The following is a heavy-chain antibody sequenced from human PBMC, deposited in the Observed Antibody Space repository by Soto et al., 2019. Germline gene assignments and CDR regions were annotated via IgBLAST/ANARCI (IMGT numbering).Heavy chain of an antibody. D-gene: IGHD5-18*01. J-gene: IGHJ3*02. CDR3: ARVLQLWLNAFDI. CDR2: IYYSGST. Sequence: QVQLQESGPGLVKPSQTLSLTCTVSGGSISSGEYFWSWIRQPPGKGLEWIAYIYYSGSTYYNPSLKGRVTISVDTSKNQFALKLSSVTAADTAVYYCARVLQLWLNAFDIWGQGTMVTVSS. CDR1: GGSISSGEYF. V-gene: IGHV4-30-4*01.